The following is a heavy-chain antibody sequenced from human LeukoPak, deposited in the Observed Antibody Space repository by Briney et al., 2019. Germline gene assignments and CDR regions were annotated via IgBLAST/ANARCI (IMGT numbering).Heavy chain of an antibody. CDR3: ARVRVSRQWLVTAFDI. CDR1: GFIFSSYS. D-gene: IGHD6-19*01. J-gene: IGHJ3*02. Sequence: PGGSLRLSCEASGFIFSSYSMNWVRQAPGKGLVWVSRINSDGSSTSYADSVKGRFTISRDNAKNTLYLQMNSLRAEDTAVYYCARVRVSRQWLVTAFDIWGQGTMVTVSS. CDR2: INSDGSST. V-gene: IGHV3-74*01.